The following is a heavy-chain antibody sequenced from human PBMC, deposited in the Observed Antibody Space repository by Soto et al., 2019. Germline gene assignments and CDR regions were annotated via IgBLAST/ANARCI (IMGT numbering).Heavy chain of an antibody. CDR2: ISYDGSNK. Sequence: QVQLVESGGGVVQPGRSLRLSCAASGFTFSSYGMHWVRQAPGKGLEWVAVISYDGSNKYYADSVKGRFTISRDNSKNTLYLQMNSLRAEDTAVYYCAEDLREQWLRALDYWGQGTLVTVSS. J-gene: IGHJ4*02. CDR3: AEDLREQWLRALDY. V-gene: IGHV3-30*18. D-gene: IGHD6-19*01. CDR1: GFTFSSYG.